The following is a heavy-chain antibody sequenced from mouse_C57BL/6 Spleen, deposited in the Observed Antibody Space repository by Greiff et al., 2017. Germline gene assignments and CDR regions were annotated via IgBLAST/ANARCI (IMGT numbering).Heavy chain of an antibody. CDR2: IYPGDGDT. CDR1: GYAFSSSW. V-gene: IGHV1-82*01. CDR3: ARGPVYYCSSNSGFDY. D-gene: IGHD1-1*01. J-gene: IGHJ2*01. Sequence: QVQLQQSGPELVKPGASVKISCKASGYAFSSSWMNWVKQRSGKGLEWIGRIYPGDGDTNYNGKFKGKATLTADKSSSTAYMQLSSLTSEDSAVYFCARGPVYYCSSNSGFDYWGQGTTLTVSS.